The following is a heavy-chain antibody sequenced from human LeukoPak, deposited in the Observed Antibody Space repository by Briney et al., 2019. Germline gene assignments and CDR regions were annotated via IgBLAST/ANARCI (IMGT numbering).Heavy chain of an antibody. Sequence: ASVKVSCKASGYTFTGYYMHWVRQAPGQGLEWMGWINPNSGGTNYAQKFQGWVTMTRDTFISTAYMELRSLRSDDTAVYYCARDLSVRGTIGENWFDPWGQGTLVTVSS. CDR3: ARDLSVRGTIGENWFDP. CDR1: GYTFTGYY. J-gene: IGHJ5*02. D-gene: IGHD3-10*01. V-gene: IGHV1-2*04. CDR2: INPNSGGT.